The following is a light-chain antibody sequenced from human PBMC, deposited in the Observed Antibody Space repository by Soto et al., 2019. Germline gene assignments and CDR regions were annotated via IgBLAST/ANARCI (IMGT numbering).Light chain of an antibody. CDR3: AAWDDSLSGRV. Sequence: QSVLTQPPSASGTPGQRVTISCSGGSSKIGSNYVYWYQQLPGTAPKLLIYRNNQRPSGVPDRFSGSKSGTSASLAISGLRSEDEADYYCAAWDDSLSGRVFGGGTKLTVL. CDR2: RNN. CDR1: SSKIGSNY. J-gene: IGLJ2*01. V-gene: IGLV1-47*01.